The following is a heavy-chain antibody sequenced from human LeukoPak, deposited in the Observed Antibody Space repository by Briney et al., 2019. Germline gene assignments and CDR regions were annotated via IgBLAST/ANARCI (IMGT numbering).Heavy chain of an antibody. Sequence: TGGSLRLSCAASGFTFSSYAMSWVRQAPGKGLEWVSAISVSGGSTYYADSVKGRFTISRDNSKNTLYLQMNSLRAEDTAVYYCAKVEDYYGSGSSDYWGQGTLVTVSS. CDR3: AKVEDYYGSGSSDY. D-gene: IGHD3-10*01. CDR1: GFTFSSYA. CDR2: ISVSGGST. V-gene: IGHV3-23*01. J-gene: IGHJ4*02.